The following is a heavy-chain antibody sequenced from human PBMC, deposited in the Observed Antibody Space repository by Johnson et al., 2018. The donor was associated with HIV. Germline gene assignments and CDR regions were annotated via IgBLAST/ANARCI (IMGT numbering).Heavy chain of an antibody. CDR1: GFTFSSYA. D-gene: IGHD3-9*01. J-gene: IGHJ3*02. CDR3: ARDGRDLVTRGSFDI. V-gene: IGHV3-30*14. CDR2: ISYDGSNK. Sequence: QVQLVESGGGVVQPGRSLRLSCAASGFTFSSYAMHWVRQAPGKGLEWVAVISYDGSNKYYADSVKGRFIISRDNSKNMLYLQMNSLRPEDTAVYYCARDGRDLVTRGSFDIWGQGTVVTVSS.